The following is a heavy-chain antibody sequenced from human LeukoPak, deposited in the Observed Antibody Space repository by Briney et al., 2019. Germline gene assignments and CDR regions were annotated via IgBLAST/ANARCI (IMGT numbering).Heavy chain of an antibody. D-gene: IGHD2-2*01. CDR1: GGSFSGYY. J-gene: IGHJ5*02. Sequence: SETLSLTCAVYGGSFSGYYWNWIRQPPGKGLEWIGEINHSGSTNYNPSLKSRVTISVDTSKNQFSLKLSSVTAADTAVYYCARGIGVVVPAAMRWFDPWGQGTLVTVSS. CDR2: INHSGST. V-gene: IGHV4-34*01. CDR3: ARGIGVVVPAAMRWFDP.